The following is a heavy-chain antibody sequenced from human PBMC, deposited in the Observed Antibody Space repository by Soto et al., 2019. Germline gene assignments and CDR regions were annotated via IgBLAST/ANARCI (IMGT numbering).Heavy chain of an antibody. V-gene: IGHV4-4*07. CDR2: IYSSGST. J-gene: IGHJ6*02. CDR1: GGSISSYY. D-gene: IGHD3-10*01. CDR3: ARDAYGSGSYGAYYYYGMDV. Sequence: QVQLQESGPGLLKPSETLSLTCTVSGGSISSYYWSWIRQPAGKGLEWIGRIYSSGSTNYNPSLKSRVAMSVDTSKNQCSLKLSSVTAADTAVYYCARDAYGSGSYGAYYYYGMDVWGQGTTVTVSS.